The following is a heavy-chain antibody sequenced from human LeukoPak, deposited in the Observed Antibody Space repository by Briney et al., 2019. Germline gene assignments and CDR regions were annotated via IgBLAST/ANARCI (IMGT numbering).Heavy chain of an antibody. Sequence: GTSLRLSCAASGFSFTTYGMHWVRQAPLKGLEWLAAISYDGGNQNYADSVKGRFTIFRDNSQNTLYLQMNSLRAEDTALYYCVKDRTINGRSSPFDSWGQGTLVTVSS. V-gene: IGHV3-30*18. CDR2: ISYDGGNQ. D-gene: IGHD1-26*01. CDR1: GFSFTTYG. CDR3: VKDRTINGRSSPFDS. J-gene: IGHJ4*02.